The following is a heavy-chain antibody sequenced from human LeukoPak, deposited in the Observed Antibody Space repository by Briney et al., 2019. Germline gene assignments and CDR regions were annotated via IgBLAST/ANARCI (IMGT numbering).Heavy chain of an antibody. CDR3: AKDQDRYFDWLTEIGAFDI. Sequence: GGSLRLSCAASGFTFSSYGMHWVRQAPGKGLEWVAVISYDGSNKYYADSVKGRFTISRDNSKNTLYLQMNSLRAEDTAVYYCAKDQDRYFDWLTEIGAFDIWGQGTMVTVSS. D-gene: IGHD3-9*01. CDR2: ISYDGSNK. V-gene: IGHV3-30*18. CDR1: GFTFSSYG. J-gene: IGHJ3*02.